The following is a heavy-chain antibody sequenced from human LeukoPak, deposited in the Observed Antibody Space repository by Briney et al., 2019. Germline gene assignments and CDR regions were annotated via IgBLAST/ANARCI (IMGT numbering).Heavy chain of an antibody. CDR3: ARLTTTAPPAFDY. CDR1: GFTFSSYW. J-gene: IGHJ4*02. Sequence: GGSLRLSCGVSGFTFSSYWMNWVRQAPGKGLEWVASIKQDGGEKSYVDSVKGRFTISRDNAKNSLYLQMNSLRAEDTAVYYCARLTTTAPPAFDYWGQGTLVTVSS. CDR2: IKQDGGEK. V-gene: IGHV3-7*01. D-gene: IGHD4/OR15-4a*01.